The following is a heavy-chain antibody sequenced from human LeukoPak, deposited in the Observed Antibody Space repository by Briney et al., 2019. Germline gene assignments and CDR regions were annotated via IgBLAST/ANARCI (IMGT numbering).Heavy chain of an antibody. D-gene: IGHD6-19*01. V-gene: IGHV3-74*01. CDR1: GFTFSSSR. J-gene: IGHJ4*02. Sequence: GGSLRLSCAASGFTFSSSRMHWVRQAPGKGLVWVARINSDGSSTNYADSVKGRSTISRDNANNTLYLHISSLRAEDAAFYYCAKERGWSFYFDSWGQGTLVTVSS. CDR2: INSDGSST. CDR3: AKERGWSFYFDS.